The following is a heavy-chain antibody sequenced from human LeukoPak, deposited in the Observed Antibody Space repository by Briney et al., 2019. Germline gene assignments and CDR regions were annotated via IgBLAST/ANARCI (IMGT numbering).Heavy chain of an antibody. D-gene: IGHD3-10*01. J-gene: IGHJ4*02. CDR3: ARHVLVGWVRGSDYFDS. V-gene: IGHV4-59*08. CDR1: GGSFSNYY. CDR2: IFYSGST. Sequence: SETLSLTCAVYGGSFSNYYWGWIRQPPGKGLEWIGNIFYSGSTYYSPSLKSRVTISLDTSTNQFSLMLNSVTAADTAVYYCARHVLVGWVRGSDYFDSWGQGTLVTVSS.